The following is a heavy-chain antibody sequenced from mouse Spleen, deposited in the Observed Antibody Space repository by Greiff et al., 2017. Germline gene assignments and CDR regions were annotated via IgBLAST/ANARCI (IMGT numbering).Heavy chain of an antibody. D-gene: IGHD2-14*01. J-gene: IGHJ4*01. CDR2: INPNNGGT. Sequence: EVQLQESGPELVKPGASVKIPCKASGYTFTDYNMDWVKQSHGKSLEWIGDINPNNGGTIYNQKFKGKATLTVDKSSSTAYMELRSLTSEDTAVYYCSRREVRLRYAMDYWGQGTSVTVSS. CDR1: GYTFTDYN. CDR3: SRREVRLRYAMDY. V-gene: IGHV1-18*01.